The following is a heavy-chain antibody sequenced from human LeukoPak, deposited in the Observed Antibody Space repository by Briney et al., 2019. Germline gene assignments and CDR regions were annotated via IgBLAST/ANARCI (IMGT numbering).Heavy chain of an antibody. CDR3: AKRGVVIRVILVGFHKEAQYFDS. V-gene: IGHV4-59*01. D-gene: IGHD3-22*01. CDR2: IYYSGST. Sequence: PSETLSLTCTVSGASIRSFYWSWIRQTPGKGLERIAYIYYSGSTDYNPSLKSRATISVDTSKNQFSLKLSSVTAADTAVYFCAKRGVVIRVILVGFHKEAQYFDSWGQGALVTVSS. CDR1: GASIRSFY. J-gene: IGHJ4*02.